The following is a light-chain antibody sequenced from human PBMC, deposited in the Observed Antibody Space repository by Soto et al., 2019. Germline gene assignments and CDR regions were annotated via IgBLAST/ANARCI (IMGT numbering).Light chain of an antibody. Sequence: EIVMTQSPATLSVSPGERATLSCRASQSVNSNLAWYQQKPGQDPRLLIYDASKRATGIPDRFSGSGSETDFTLTISSLEPEDLGVYYCLQRMNWPLTFGQGTRLEI. CDR1: QSVNSN. CDR2: DAS. V-gene: IGKV3-11*01. CDR3: LQRMNWPLT. J-gene: IGKJ5*01.